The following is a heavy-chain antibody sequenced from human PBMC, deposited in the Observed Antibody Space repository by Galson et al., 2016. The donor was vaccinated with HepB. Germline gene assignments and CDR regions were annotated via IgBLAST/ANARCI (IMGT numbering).Heavy chain of an antibody. D-gene: IGHD6-19*01. CDR1: GDSISGYY. J-gene: IGHJ6*02. CDR3: ARDDSGGWYGFHYGMDV. V-gene: IGHV4-59*01. CDR2: IYYSGRT. Sequence: ETLSLTCTVSGDSISGYYLSWLRQPPGKGLAWIGYIYYSGRTNYNPSLKSRVTISVDTSKNQFSLKLSPVTAADTAVYYCARDDSGGWYGFHYGMDVWAKGPRSPSP.